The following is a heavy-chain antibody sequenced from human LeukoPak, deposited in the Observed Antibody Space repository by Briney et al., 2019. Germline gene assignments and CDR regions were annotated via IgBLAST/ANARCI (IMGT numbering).Heavy chain of an antibody. J-gene: IGHJ4*02. CDR1: GGSFSGYY. CDR3: ARGFTIFGVVIDRDYFDY. V-gene: IGHV4-34*01. D-gene: IGHD3-3*01. Sequence: PSETLSLTCAVYGGSFSGYYWSWIRQPPGKGLEWIGEINHSGGTNYNPSLKSRVTISVDTSKNQFSLKLSSVTAADTAVYYCARGFTIFGVVIDRDYFDYWGQGTLVTVSS. CDR2: INHSGGT.